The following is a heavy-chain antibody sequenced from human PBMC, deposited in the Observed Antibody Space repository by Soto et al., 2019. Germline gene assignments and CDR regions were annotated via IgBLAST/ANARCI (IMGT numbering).Heavy chain of an antibody. D-gene: IGHD5-12*01. J-gene: IGHJ4*02. CDR2: IYYSGST. V-gene: IGHV4-39*01. Sequence: QLHLQESGPGLVKPSETLSLTCTVSGGSISSSSYYWGWTRQPPGKGLEWIGSIYYSGSTYYNPSLKSRVAISVDMSKNQFSLKLSSVTAADTAVYYCARQATGFDYWGQGPLVIVSS. CDR3: ARQATGFDY. CDR1: GGSISSSSYY.